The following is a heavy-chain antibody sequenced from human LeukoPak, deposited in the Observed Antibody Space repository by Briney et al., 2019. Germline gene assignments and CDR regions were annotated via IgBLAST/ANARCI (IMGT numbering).Heavy chain of an antibody. CDR2: ISSSGTTT. CDR3: AKGPRPTYYYYYYMDV. V-gene: IGHV3-11*04. J-gene: IGHJ6*03. Sequence: GGSLRLSCAASGFTFSDYFMSWIRQAPGKGLEWVSYISSSGTTTYYADSVKGRFTISRDNAKNSLYLQMNSLRAEDTAVYYCAKGPRPTYYYYYYMDVWGKGTTVTISS. CDR1: GFTFSDYF.